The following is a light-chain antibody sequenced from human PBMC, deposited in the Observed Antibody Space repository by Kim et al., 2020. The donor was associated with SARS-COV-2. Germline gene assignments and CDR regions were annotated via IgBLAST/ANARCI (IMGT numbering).Light chain of an antibody. Sequence: VSPGQTASIACSGDTLGDKYVCWYQQKPGQSPVLVIYQDTKRPSGIPERFSGSNSGNTATLTISGTQATDEDDYYCQAWDSSTLWVFGGGTQLTVL. V-gene: IGLV3-1*01. CDR2: QDT. CDR1: TLGDKY. J-gene: IGLJ3*02. CDR3: QAWDSSTLWV.